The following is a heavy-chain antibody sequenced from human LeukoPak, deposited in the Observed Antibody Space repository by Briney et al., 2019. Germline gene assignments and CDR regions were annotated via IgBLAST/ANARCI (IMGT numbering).Heavy chain of an antibody. D-gene: IGHD5-18*01. Sequence: PGRSLRLSCAASGFSFSNYAMHWVRQAPGKGLEWVAFISYDGSNKYYADSVKGRFTISRDNSKNTLYLQMNSLRGEDTAVYYCARDSYGLDYRGQGTLVTVSS. CDR3: ARDSYGLDY. J-gene: IGHJ4*02. CDR2: ISYDGSNK. CDR1: GFSFSNYA. V-gene: IGHV3-30-3*01.